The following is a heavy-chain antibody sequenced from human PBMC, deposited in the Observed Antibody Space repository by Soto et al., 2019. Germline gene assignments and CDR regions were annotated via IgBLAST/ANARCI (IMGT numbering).Heavy chain of an antibody. J-gene: IGHJ6*03. CDR3: ARGDIVVVPAAISQEYYYYYMDV. D-gene: IGHD2-2*01. CDR1: GGPISSYY. CDR2: IYYSGST. V-gene: IGHV4-59*08. Sequence: SETLSLTCTVSGGPISSYYWSWIRQPPGKGLEWIGYIYYSGSTNYNPSLKSRVTISVDTSKNQFFLKLSSVTAADTAVYYCARGDIVVVPAAISQEYYYYYMDVWGKGTTVTVSS.